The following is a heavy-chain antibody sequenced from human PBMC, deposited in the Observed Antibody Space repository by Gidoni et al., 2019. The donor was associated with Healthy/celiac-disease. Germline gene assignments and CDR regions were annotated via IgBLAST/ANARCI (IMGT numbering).Heavy chain of an antibody. J-gene: IGHJ2*01. CDR3: AKDPYCSGGSCYDGYFDL. CDR1: GFTFSSYG. V-gene: IGHV3-30*18. CDR2: ISDDGSNK. D-gene: IGHD2-15*01. Sequence: QVQLVESGGGVVQPGRSLRLSCAASGFTFSSYGMHWVRQAPGKGLEWVAVISDDGSNKYDADSVKGRFTISRVNSKNTLYLQMNSLRAEDTAVYYCAKDPYCSGGSCYDGYFDLWGRGTLVTVSS.